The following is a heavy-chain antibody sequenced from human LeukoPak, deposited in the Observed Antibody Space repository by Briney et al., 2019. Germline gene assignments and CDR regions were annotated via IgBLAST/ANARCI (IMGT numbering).Heavy chain of an antibody. CDR3: ARGATIVRGPIDY. Sequence: SETLSPTCAVSGYSISSGYYWGWIRQPPGKGLEWIGSIYHSGSIYYNPSLKSRVTIAVDTPKNQFSLKLNSVTAADTAVYYCARGATIVRGPIDYWGQGTLVTVSS. J-gene: IGHJ4*02. CDR2: IYHSGSI. V-gene: IGHV4-38-2*01. CDR1: GYSISSGYY. D-gene: IGHD3-10*01.